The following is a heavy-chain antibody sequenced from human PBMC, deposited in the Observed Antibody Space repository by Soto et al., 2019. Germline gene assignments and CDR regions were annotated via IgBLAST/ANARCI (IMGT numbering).Heavy chain of an antibody. CDR1: GGSFSGYY. V-gene: IGHV4-34*01. J-gene: IGHJ5*02. CDR2: INHSGST. CDR3: ARFYHQLLSSWFDP. Sequence: SETLSLTCAVYGGSFSGYYWSWIRQPPGKGLEWIGEINHSGSTNYNPSLKSRVTISVDTSKNQFSLKLSSVTAADTAVYYCARFYHQLLSSWFDPWGQGTLVTVSS. D-gene: IGHD2-2*01.